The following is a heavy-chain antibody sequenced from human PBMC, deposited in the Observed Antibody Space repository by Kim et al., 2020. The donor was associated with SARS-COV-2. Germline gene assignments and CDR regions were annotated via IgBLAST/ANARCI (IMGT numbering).Heavy chain of an antibody. CDR2: IWYDGSNK. CDR1: GFTFSSYA. V-gene: IGHV3-33*06. D-gene: IGHD5-18*01. Sequence: GGSLRLSCAASGFTFSSYAMHWVRQAPGKGLEWVAVIWYDGSNKYYADSVKGRFTISRDNSKNTLYLQMNSLRAEDTAVYYCAKARGGYSYRGIHYYYGMDVWGQGTTVTVSS. CDR3: AKARGGYSYRGIHYYYGMDV. J-gene: IGHJ6*02.